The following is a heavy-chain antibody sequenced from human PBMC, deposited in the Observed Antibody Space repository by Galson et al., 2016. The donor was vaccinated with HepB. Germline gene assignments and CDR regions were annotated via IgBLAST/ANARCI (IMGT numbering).Heavy chain of an antibody. CDR1: GFAFSAFD. V-gene: IGHV3-33*01. Sequence: SLRLSCAGSGFAFSAFDIHWVRQAPGKGLEWVALIRYDGSREYYADSLKGRFTISRDNANNTLYLQMNSLGAEDTAVYYCARDRITMRSVLVFWGQGTLVTVSS. J-gene: IGHJ4*02. CDR3: ARDRITMRSVLVF. CDR2: IRYDGSRE. D-gene: IGHD3-22*01.